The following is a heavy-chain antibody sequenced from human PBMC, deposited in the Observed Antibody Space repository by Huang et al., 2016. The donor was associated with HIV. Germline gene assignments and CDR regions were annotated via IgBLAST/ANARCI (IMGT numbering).Heavy chain of an antibody. CDR3: ARSEPSRYYFDY. J-gene: IGHJ4*02. V-gene: IGHV3-30-3*01. CDR1: GFTFSNYA. CDR2: ISNEGSTK. Sequence: QVQLVESGGGVVQPGTSLRLSCAACGFTFSNYAMNWVRQAPGKGLEWGAGISNEGSTKYSAYSGKGRFTISRDNSKNTVYLQMNSLRAEDTAVYYCARSEPSRYYFDYWGQGTLVTVSS.